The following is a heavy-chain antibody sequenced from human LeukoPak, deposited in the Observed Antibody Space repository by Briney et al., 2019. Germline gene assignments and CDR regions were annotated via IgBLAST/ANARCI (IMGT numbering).Heavy chain of an antibody. J-gene: IGHJ4*02. CDR2: IYYSGST. CDR3: ARAQGGSYHFDY. CDR1: NDSSNKNFFY. Sequence: KPSETLSLTCTVSNDSSNKNFFYWGWIRQPPGKGLEWIGYIYYSGSTNYNPSLKSRVTISVDTSKNQFSLKLSSVTAADTAVYYCARAQGGSYHFDYWGQGTLVTVSS. D-gene: IGHD1-26*01. V-gene: IGHV4-61*05.